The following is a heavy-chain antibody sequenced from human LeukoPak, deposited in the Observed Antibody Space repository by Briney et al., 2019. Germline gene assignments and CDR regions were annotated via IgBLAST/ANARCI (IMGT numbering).Heavy chain of an antibody. D-gene: IGHD3-22*01. Sequence: GESLRLSCAASGFTFSSYGMHWVRQAPGKGLEWVAVISYDGSNKYYADSVKGRFTISRDNSKNTLYLQMNSLRAEDTAVYYCAKDPTHFRVWDDYDNTRLNYWGQGTLVTVSS. CDR2: ISYDGSNK. CDR1: GFTFSSYG. V-gene: IGHV3-30*18. CDR3: AKDPTHFRVWDDYDNTRLNY. J-gene: IGHJ4*02.